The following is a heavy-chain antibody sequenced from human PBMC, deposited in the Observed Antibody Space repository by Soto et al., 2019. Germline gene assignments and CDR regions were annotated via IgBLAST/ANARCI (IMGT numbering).Heavy chain of an antibody. J-gene: IGHJ4*02. CDR1: GFTFSSYA. CDR3: AKDLTWIIAKLDY. CDR2: ISASGGST. V-gene: IGHV3-23*01. D-gene: IGHD5-12*01. Sequence: PWGSLRLSCAASGFTFSSYAMSWVRQAPGKGLEWVSAISASGGSTYYADSVKGRFTISRDNSKNTLYLQMNSLRAEDTAVYYCAKDLTWIIAKLDYWGQGTLVTVSS.